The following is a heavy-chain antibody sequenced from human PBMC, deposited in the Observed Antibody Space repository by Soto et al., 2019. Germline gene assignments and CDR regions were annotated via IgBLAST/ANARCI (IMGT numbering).Heavy chain of an antibody. D-gene: IGHD2-15*01. Sequence: ASGKVSCKVSGYTLTELSMHWVRQAPGKGLEWMGGFDPEDGETIYAQKFQGRVTMTEDTSTDTAYMELSSLRSEDTAVYYCASSGYCSGGSCYSILVYWGQGTLVTVSS. J-gene: IGHJ4*02. CDR3: ASSGYCSGGSCYSILVY. CDR2: FDPEDGET. CDR1: GYTLTELS. V-gene: IGHV1-24*01.